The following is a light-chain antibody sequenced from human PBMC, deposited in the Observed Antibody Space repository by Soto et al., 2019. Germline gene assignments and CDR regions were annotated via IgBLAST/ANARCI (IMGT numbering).Light chain of an antibody. CDR2: GVS. J-gene: IGKJ1*01. CDR3: QHYMSPVT. Sequence: EIVLTQSPGSLSLSPGERATLSCRASQSVDSTFFAWYQKKPGQAPRLLMYGVSKRATGIPDRFSGSGSGTAFTLSIIRLEPEDFAVYYCQHYMSPVTFGQGTRVEIK. CDR1: QSVDSTF. V-gene: IGKV3-20*01.